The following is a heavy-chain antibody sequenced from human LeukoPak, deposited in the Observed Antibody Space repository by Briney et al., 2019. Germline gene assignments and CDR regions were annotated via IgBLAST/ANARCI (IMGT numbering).Heavy chain of an antibody. J-gene: IGHJ4*02. CDR1: GGSFSGYY. V-gene: IGHV4-59*01. Sequence: PSETLSLTCAVYGGSFSGYYWSWIRQPPGKGLEWIGYIYYSGSTNYNPSLKSRVTISVDTSTNQFSLKLSSVTAADTAVYYCARTTSSGSYYFDYRGQGTLVTVSS. CDR2: IYYSGST. CDR3: ARTTSSGSYYFDY. D-gene: IGHD1-26*01.